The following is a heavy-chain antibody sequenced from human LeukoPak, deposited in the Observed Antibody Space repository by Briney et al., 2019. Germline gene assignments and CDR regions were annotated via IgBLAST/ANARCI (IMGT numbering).Heavy chain of an antibody. D-gene: IGHD4-17*01. CDR2: ISSSSCYI. CDR1: GFTFSNCN. CDR3: ATATTVTSSFDY. Sequence: PGGSLRLSCAASGFTFSNCNMNWVRQAPGKGLEWVSSISSSSCYIYYADSVKGRFTISRDNAKNSLYLQMNSLRAEDTAVYYCATATTVTSSFDYWGQGTLVTVSS. V-gene: IGHV3-21*01. J-gene: IGHJ4*02.